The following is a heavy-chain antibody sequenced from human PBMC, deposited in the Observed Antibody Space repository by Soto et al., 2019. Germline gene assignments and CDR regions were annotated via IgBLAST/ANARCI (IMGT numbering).Heavy chain of an antibody. J-gene: IGHJ1*01. CDR2: ISSSGSYI. Sequence: EVKLVESGGNLVQPGGSLRLSCAASGFTFSTYEMNWVRQAPGKGLEWISYISSSGSYIYYAHSVKGRFTISRDNAWNSLHLPMNSLRVEDTAVYYCARDGYESSGDSDILHYWGQGTLVTVSS. CDR3: ARDGYESSGDSDILHY. D-gene: IGHD3-22*01. CDR1: GFTFSTYE. V-gene: IGHV3-48*03.